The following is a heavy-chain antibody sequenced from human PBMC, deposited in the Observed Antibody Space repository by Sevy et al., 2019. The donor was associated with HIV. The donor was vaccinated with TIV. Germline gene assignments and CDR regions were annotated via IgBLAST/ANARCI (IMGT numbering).Heavy chain of an antibody. CDR3: ARGGIAAAGPTPPNAFDI. J-gene: IGHJ3*02. Sequence: GGSLRLACAASGFTVSSNYMSWVRRAPGKGLEWVSVPYSGGSTYYGDSVKGRFTISRDNSKNTLYLQMNSLRAEDTAVYYCARGGIAAAGPTPPNAFDIWGQGTMVTVSS. D-gene: IGHD6-13*01. V-gene: IGHV3-53*01. CDR1: GFTVSSNY. CDR2: PYSGGST.